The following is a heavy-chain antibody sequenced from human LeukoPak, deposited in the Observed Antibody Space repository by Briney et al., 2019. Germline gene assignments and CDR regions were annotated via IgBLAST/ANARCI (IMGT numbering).Heavy chain of an antibody. V-gene: IGHV4-59*11. D-gene: IGHD3-9*01. CDR1: GGSISSHY. J-gene: IGHJ4*02. Sequence: SETLSLTCTVSGGSISSHYWSWLRQPPGKGLEWIGYIYYSGSTNYNPSLKSRVTISVDTSKNQFSLKLSSVTAADTAVYYCARVTGQGYFDYWGQGTLVTVSS. CDR3: ARVTGQGYFDY. CDR2: IYYSGST.